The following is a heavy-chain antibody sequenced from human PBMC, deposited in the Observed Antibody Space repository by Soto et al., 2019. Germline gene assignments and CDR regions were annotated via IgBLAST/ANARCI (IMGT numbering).Heavy chain of an antibody. J-gene: IGHJ4*02. D-gene: IGHD6-19*01. V-gene: IGHV3-48*02. CDR1: GFTFKTYN. CDR2: IGTSGTPV. Sequence: EVQLEESGGALVQPGGSLRLSCAASGFTFKTYNMNWVRQAPGKGLEWVSYIGTSGTPVYYADSVKGRFIISRDNAKNSLFLQMHSLRDEDTALYFCARDPSPDSSGWYYFDYWGQGTLVTVSS. CDR3: ARDPSPDSSGWYYFDY.